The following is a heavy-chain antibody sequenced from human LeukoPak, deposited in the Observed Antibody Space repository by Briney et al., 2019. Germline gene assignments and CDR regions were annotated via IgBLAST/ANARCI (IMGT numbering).Heavy chain of an antibody. CDR2: IYPNSGAT. J-gene: IGHJ4*02. Sequence: GASVKVSCKASGYTFTGYYMHWVQQAPGQGLEGMGWIYPNSGATKYAQKFQGRVTMTRDTSISTAYMELNGLRSDDTAVYYCGTLLSNGPFDYWGQGSLVTVSS. CDR3: GTLLSNGPFDY. CDR1: GYTFTGYY. V-gene: IGHV1-2*02.